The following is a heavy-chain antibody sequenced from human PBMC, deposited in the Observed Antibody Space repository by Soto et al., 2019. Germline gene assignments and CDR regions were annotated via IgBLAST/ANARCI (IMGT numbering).Heavy chain of an antibody. CDR1: GYTFTGHW. CDR3: ARIYSGAYRLDV. Sequence: GESLKISCKGSGYTFTGHWIAWVRQMPGKGLEWMGIMYPGESDTRYSPSFQGQVTISADKSISTAYLQWSSLKASDTAMYYCARIYSGAYRLDVWGQGTTVTVSS. J-gene: IGHJ6*02. CDR2: MYPGESDT. V-gene: IGHV5-51*01. D-gene: IGHD1-26*01.